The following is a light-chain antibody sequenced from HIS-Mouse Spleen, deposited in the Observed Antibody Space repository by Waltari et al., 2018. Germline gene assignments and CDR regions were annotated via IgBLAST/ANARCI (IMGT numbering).Light chain of an antibody. Sequence: SSELTQDPAVSVALGQTVRITCQGDSLRSYYASWYQQKPGQAPVLVNYGKNNRPSGIPDRFSGSSSGNTASLTMTGAQAEDEADYYCNSRDSSGNHVVFGGGTKLTVL. V-gene: IGLV3-19*01. CDR2: GKN. CDR3: NSRDSSGNHVV. J-gene: IGLJ2*01. CDR1: SLRSYY.